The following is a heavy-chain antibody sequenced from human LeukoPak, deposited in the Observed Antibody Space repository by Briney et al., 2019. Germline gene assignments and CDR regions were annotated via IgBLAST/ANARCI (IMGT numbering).Heavy chain of an antibody. V-gene: IGHV3-66*01. D-gene: IGHD2-15*01. CDR2: IYSAGST. J-gene: IGHJ3*02. CDR1: GFTVSSNY. Sequence: GGSLRLSCAASGFTVSSNYMSWVRQTPGKGLEWVSVIYSAGSTYYADSVKGRFIISRDSSKNTLYLQMNSLRAEDTAVYYCARDYSWDAFDIWGQGTMVTVSS. CDR3: ARDYSWDAFDI.